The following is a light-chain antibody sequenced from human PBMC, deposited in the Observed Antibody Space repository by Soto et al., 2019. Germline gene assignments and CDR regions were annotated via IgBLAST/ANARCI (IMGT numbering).Light chain of an antibody. CDR2: DAS. V-gene: IGKV3-11*01. Sequence: EIVLTQSPATLYLSQGGRAILSCRAIQSVSLSLAWYQQKPGQAPRLLIYDASYRATDIPPRFSGSGSGTDFTLTISSLEPEDFAVYYCQQRRSWPPTITFGQGTRLEIK. J-gene: IGKJ5*01. CDR3: QQRRSWPPTIT. CDR1: QSVSLS.